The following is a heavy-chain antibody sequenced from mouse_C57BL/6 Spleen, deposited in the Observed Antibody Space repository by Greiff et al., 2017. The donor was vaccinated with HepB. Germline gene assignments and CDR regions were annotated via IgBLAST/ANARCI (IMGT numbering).Heavy chain of an antibody. V-gene: IGHV10-1*01. CDR3: VRPYDYDEGTWFAY. CDR2: IRSKSNNYAT. D-gene: IGHD2-4*01. J-gene: IGHJ3*01. Sequence: EVMLVESGGGLVQPKGSLKLSCAASGFSFNTYAMNWVRQAPGKGLEWVARIRSKSNNYATYYADSVKDRFTISRDDSESMLYLQMNNLKTEDTAMYYCVRPYDYDEGTWFAYWGQGTLVTVSA. CDR1: GFSFNTYA.